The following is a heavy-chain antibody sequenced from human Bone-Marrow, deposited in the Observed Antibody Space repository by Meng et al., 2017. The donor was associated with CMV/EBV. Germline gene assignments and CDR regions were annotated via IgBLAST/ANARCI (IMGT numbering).Heavy chain of an antibody. CDR3: ARAVPTGMRGEGPDY. CDR2: INPDSGST. D-gene: IGHD1-1*01. Sequence: ASVKVSCKASGYTFTKFYIYWVRQAPGLGPEWMGIINPDSGSTSHAQKFQGRVTMTRDTSTTTAYMELSSLTSEDTARYYCARAVPTGMRGEGPDYWGPGTLVTVSS. V-gene: IGHV1-46*01. J-gene: IGHJ4*02. CDR1: GYTFTKFY.